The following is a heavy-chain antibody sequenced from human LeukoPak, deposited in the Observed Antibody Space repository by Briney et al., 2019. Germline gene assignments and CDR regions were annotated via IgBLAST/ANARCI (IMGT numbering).Heavy chain of an antibody. CDR1: GGSISSYY. J-gene: IGHJ4*02. D-gene: IGHD3-16*02. CDR3: ARVGTHYVWGSYRPYYFDY. V-gene: IGHV4-59*01. CDR2: IYYSGST. Sequence: SETLSLTCTVSGGSISSYYWSWIRQPPGKGLEWIGYIYYSGSTNYNPSLKSRVTISVDTSKNQFYLKLSSVTAADTAVYYCARVGTHYVWGSYRPYYFDYWGQGTLVTVSS.